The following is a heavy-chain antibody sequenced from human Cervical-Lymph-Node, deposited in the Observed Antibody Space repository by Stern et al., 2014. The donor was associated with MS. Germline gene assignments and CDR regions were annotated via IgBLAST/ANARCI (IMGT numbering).Heavy chain of an antibody. Sequence: VHLVESGPEVKRPGESLKISCQASGYTFTSYWIGWVRQMPGKGLEGIAIIFPGGSDIRYSPSFKGKFTISPDKSSSTAYLQWNNLKASDTAIYYCARQRYFDYWGQGTLVTVSS. CDR3: ARQRYFDY. CDR2: IFPGGSDI. J-gene: IGHJ4*02. V-gene: IGHV5-51*01. CDR1: GYTFTSYW.